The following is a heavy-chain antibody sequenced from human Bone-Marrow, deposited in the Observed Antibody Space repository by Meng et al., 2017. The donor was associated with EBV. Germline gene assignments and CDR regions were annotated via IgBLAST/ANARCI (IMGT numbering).Heavy chain of an antibody. D-gene: IGHD1-26*01. CDR2: ISSSSSYI. CDR3: ARDVNSGSYYGPGAVDY. Sequence: EVQLVESGGGVVKPGGSLRLACAAWGFTFSSYSMNWVRQAPGKGLEWVSSISSSSSYIYYADSVKGRFTISRDNAKNSLYLQMNSLRAEDTAVYYCARDVNSGSYYGPGAVDYWGQGTLVTVSS. CDR1: GFTFSSYS. V-gene: IGHV3-21*01. J-gene: IGHJ4*02.